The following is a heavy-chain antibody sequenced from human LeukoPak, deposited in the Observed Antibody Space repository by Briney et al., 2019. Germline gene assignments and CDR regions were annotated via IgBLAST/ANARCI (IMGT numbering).Heavy chain of an antibody. CDR1: GYTFTSYD. J-gene: IGHJ4*02. CDR2: MNPNSGNT. CDR3: VRGGSGSGYLYYFDS. D-gene: IGHD3-10*01. Sequence: ASVKVSCKASGYTFTSYDINWVRQATGQGLEWMGWMNPNSGNTGYAQKFQGRVTITRNTSINTAYMDLSGLTSDDTAVYYCVRGGSGSGYLYYFDSWGQGTLVSVSS. V-gene: IGHV1-8*03.